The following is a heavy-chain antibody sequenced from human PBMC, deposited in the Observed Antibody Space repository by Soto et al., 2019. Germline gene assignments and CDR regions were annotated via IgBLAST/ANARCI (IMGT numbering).Heavy chain of an antibody. Sequence: GESLKISCAASGFTFSSYSMNWVRQAPGKGLEWVSSISSSSSYIYYADSVKGRFTISRDNAKNSLYLQMNSLRAEDTAVYYCASPYYYDSSGYPFDYWGQGTLVTVSS. CDR3: ASPYYYDSSGYPFDY. V-gene: IGHV3-21*01. CDR2: ISSSSSYI. CDR1: GFTFSSYS. J-gene: IGHJ4*02. D-gene: IGHD3-22*01.